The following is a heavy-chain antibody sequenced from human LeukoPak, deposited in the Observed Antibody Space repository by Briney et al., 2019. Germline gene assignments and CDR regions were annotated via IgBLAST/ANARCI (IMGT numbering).Heavy chain of an antibody. Sequence: GGSLRLSCAASGFTFSSYGMHWVRQAPGKGLEWVAVISYDGSNKYYADSVKGRFTISRDNSKNTLYLQMNSLRAEDTALYYCAKGTSSWHEFDYWGQGTLVTVSS. V-gene: IGHV3-30*18. D-gene: IGHD6-13*01. J-gene: IGHJ4*02. CDR1: GFTFSSYG. CDR3: AKGTSSWHEFDY. CDR2: ISYDGSNK.